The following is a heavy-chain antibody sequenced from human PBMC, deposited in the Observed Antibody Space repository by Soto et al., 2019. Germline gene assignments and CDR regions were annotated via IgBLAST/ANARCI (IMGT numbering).Heavy chain of an antibody. V-gene: IGHV4-34*01. J-gene: IGHJ4*02. Sequence: SETLSLTCAVYGGSFSGYYWSWIRQPPGKGLEWIGEINHSGSTNYNPSLKSRVTISVDTSKNQFSLKLSSVTAADTAVYYCARGGYSPRIKKYFDYWGQGTLVTVSS. CDR1: GGSFSGYY. CDR2: INHSGST. D-gene: IGHD4-4*01. CDR3: ARGGYSPRIKKYFDY.